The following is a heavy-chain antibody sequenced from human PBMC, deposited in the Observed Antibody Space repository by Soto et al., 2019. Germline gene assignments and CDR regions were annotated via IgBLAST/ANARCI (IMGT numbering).Heavy chain of an antibody. CDR2: ISYDGSNK. J-gene: IGHJ3*02. D-gene: IGHD6-19*01. Sequence: QVQLVESGGGVVQPGRSLRLSCAASGFTFSSYAMHWVRQAPGKGLEWVAVISYDGSNKYYADPVKGRFTISRDNSKNTLYLQMNSLRAEDTAVYYCARATSGWYKDAFDIWGQGTMVTVSS. CDR3: ARATSGWYKDAFDI. CDR1: GFTFSSYA. V-gene: IGHV3-30-3*01.